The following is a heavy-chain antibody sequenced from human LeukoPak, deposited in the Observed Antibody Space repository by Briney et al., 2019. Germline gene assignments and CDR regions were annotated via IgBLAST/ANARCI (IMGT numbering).Heavy chain of an antibody. J-gene: IGHJ4*02. Sequence: GGSLRLSCAASGFTFSSYAMHWVRQAPGKGLEWVAVISYDGSNKYYADSVKGRFTISRDNSKNTLYLQMNSLRAEDTAVYYCAAVIDYWGQGTLVTVSS. CDR3: AAVIDY. CDR1: GFTFSSYA. V-gene: IGHV3-30*04. CDR2: ISYDGSNK.